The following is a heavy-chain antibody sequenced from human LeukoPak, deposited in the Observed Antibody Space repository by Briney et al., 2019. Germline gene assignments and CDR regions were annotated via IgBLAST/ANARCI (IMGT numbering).Heavy chain of an antibody. CDR2: IYPRDGST. CDR1: GYSFTSNY. V-gene: IGHV1-46*01. J-gene: IGHJ4*02. Sequence: ASVKVSCKASGYSFTSNYIHWVRQAPGQGLEWMGTIYPRDGSTSYAQKFQGRVTVTRDTSASTVHMELSGLRSEDTAVYYCARDQEAFDYWGQGTLVTVSS. CDR3: ARDQEAFDY.